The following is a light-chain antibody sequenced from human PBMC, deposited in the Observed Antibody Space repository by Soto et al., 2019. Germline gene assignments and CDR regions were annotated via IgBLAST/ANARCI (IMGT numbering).Light chain of an antibody. CDR1: QSLLHSNGYNY. CDR3: MQALQTPFT. Sequence: DIVMTQSPLSLPVTPGEPASISCRSSQSLLHSNGYNYLDWYLQKPGQSPQLLIYLGSNRASGVPDRFSGSGSGTDFTLQISRVEAEHVGVYYCMQALQTPFTFGQGTRLEIK. CDR2: LGS. V-gene: IGKV2-28*01. J-gene: IGKJ5*01.